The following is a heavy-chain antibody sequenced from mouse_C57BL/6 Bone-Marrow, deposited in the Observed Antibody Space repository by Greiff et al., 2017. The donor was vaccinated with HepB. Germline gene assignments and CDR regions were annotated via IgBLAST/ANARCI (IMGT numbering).Heavy chain of an antibody. CDR3: VRQGAAQAAWFAY. CDR2: IRSKSNNYAT. Sequence: EAGGGLVQPKGSLKLSCAASGFSFNTYAMNWVRQAPGKGLEWVARIRSKSNNYATYYADSVKDRFTISRDDSESMLYLQMNNLKTEDTAMYYCVRQGAAQAAWFAYWGQGTLVTVSA. J-gene: IGHJ3*01. D-gene: IGHD3-2*02. CDR1: GFSFNTYA. V-gene: IGHV10-1*01.